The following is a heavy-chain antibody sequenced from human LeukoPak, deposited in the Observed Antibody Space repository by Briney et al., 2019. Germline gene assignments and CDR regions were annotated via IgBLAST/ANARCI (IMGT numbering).Heavy chain of an antibody. J-gene: IGHJ4*02. D-gene: IGHD6-19*01. CDR1: GFTLINYR. CDR2: INQDGSDK. V-gene: IGHV3-7*01. CDR3: ARIWQWLDHRNYFDS. Sequence: GGSLRLSCAASGFTLINYRMSWVRQAPGKGLEWVANINQDGSDKDYLDSVNGRFTISRDNTQNSLSLHMNNVRADDTAVYYCARIWQWLDHRNYFDSWGQGTLVTVSS.